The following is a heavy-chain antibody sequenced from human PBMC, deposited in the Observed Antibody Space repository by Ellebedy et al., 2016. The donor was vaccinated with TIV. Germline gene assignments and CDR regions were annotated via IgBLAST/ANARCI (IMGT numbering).Heavy chain of an antibody. Sequence: GESLKISCAASGFTFSSYAMAWVRQTPGKGLEWVSAIYGGGVTAYYTDSVKGRFTISRDNSRNTLYLQMNSRRAEEKAIYYCAKDQVGGDGRWVFDIWGQGTMVTVSS. CDR2: IYGGGVTA. CDR1: GFTFSSYA. J-gene: IGHJ3*02. CDR3: AKDQVGGDGRWVFDI. V-gene: IGHV3-23*01. D-gene: IGHD3-16*01.